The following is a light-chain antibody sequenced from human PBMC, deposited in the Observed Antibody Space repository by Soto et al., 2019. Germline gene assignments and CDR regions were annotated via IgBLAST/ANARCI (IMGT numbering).Light chain of an antibody. CDR3: GSYAGSSNV. Sequence: QSALTQPPSASGSPGQSVAISCTGTSSDVGGYNYVSWYQQHPGKAPKLMIYEVNKRPSGVPDRFSGSKSGNTASLTVSGLQVEDEADYYCGSYAGSSNVFGTGTKVTVL. V-gene: IGLV2-8*01. J-gene: IGLJ1*01. CDR2: EVN. CDR1: SSDVGGYNY.